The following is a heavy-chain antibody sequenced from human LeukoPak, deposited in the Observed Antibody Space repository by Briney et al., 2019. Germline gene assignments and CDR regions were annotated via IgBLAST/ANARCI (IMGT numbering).Heavy chain of an antibody. CDR1: GGSISSGGYS. Sequence: SEALSLTCAVPGGSISSGGYSWSWIRQPPGKGLEWIGYIYHSGSTYYNPSLKSRVTISVDRSKNQFSLKLSSVTAADTAVYYCAREHDSSGRDYWGQGTLVTVSS. V-gene: IGHV4-30-2*01. CDR2: IYHSGST. CDR3: AREHDSSGRDY. J-gene: IGHJ4*02. D-gene: IGHD3-22*01.